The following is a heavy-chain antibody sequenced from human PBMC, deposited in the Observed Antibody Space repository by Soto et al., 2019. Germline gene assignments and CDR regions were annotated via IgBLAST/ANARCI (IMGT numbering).Heavy chain of an antibody. D-gene: IGHD3-3*01. CDR1: VFSFSSSA. V-gene: IGHV3-23*01. CDR2: ISGSGGST. J-gene: IGHJ4*02. Sequence: QPGGSLRLSCEASVFSFSSSAMNLVRQAPGKGLEWISVISGSGGSTYFADSVKGRFTISRDNSKKTLYLQMNSLRAEDTAVYYCAKATLRVVHPLVFEHWGQGSLVTVSS. CDR3: AKATLRVVHPLVFEH.